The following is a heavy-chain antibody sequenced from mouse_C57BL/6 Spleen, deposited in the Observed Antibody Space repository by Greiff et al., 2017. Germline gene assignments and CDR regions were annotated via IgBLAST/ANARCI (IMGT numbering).Heavy chain of an antibody. D-gene: IGHD2-4*01. CDR3: TRTDYGAMDY. CDR2: IDPETGGT. Sequence: VQLQQSGAELVRPGASVTLSCKASGYTFPDYEMHWVKQTPVHGLEWIGAIDPETGGTAYNQKFKGKAILTADKSSSTAYMELRSLTSEDSAVYYCTRTDYGAMDYWGQGASGTVSS. V-gene: IGHV1-15*01. CDR1: GYTFPDYE. J-gene: IGHJ4*01.